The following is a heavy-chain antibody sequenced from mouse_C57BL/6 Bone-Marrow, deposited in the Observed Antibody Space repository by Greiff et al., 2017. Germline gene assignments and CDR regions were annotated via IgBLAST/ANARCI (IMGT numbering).Heavy chain of an antibody. CDR2: IYPGDGDT. Sequence: QVQLKESGPELVKPGASVKISCKASGYAFSSSWMNWVKQRPGKGLEWIGRIYPGDGDTNYNGKLKGKATLTADKSSSTAYMQLSSLTSEDSAVYFCARSAYYYGYWYFDVWGTGTTVTVSS. CDR1: GYAFSSSW. D-gene: IGHD1-1*01. CDR3: ARSAYYYGYWYFDV. V-gene: IGHV1-82*01. J-gene: IGHJ1*03.